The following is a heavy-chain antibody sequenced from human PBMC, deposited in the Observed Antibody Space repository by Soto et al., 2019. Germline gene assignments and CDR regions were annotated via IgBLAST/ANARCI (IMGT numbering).Heavy chain of an antibody. D-gene: IGHD1-1*01. CDR2: ISYDGSNE. CDR3: ARDPRETTYYLDY. J-gene: IGHJ4*02. Sequence: GGSLRLSCAASGFTFHSFTMHWVRQTPGKGLEWVALISYDGSNEYYADSVKGRFTISRDNSKSTLYLQMNSLRTDDTALYYCARDPRETTYYLDYWGQGTLVTVSS. CDR1: GFTFHSFT. V-gene: IGHV3-30-3*01.